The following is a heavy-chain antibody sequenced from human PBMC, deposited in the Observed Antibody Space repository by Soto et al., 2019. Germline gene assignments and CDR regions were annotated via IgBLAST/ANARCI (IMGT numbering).Heavy chain of an antibody. D-gene: IGHD6-13*01. CDR2: INPSDHYN. CDR3: AGHRIAAAGTFDP. J-gene: IGHJ5*02. CDR1: RYSFTSYW. V-gene: IGHV5-10-1*01. Sequence: PVASLKISCKGSRYSFTSYWISWVRHMPGKGLELMGRINPSDHYNNYSPCFQGHVTISADKPISTAYLQWSSLKASDTAIYYCAGHRIAAAGTFDPWGQGTLVTVS.